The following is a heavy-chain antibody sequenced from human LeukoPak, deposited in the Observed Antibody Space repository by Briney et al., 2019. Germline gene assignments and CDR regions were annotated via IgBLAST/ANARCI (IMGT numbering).Heavy chain of an antibody. CDR2: IYYSGST. V-gene: IGHV4-59*01. J-gene: IGHJ6*03. Sequence: GSLRLSCAASGFTFSSYWMSWIRQPPGKGLEWIGYIYYSGSTNYNPSLKSRVTISVDTSKNQFSLKLSSVTAADTAVYYCARDPKPPWYMDVWGKGTTVTVSS. CDR3: ARDPKPPWYMDV. CDR1: GFTFSSYW.